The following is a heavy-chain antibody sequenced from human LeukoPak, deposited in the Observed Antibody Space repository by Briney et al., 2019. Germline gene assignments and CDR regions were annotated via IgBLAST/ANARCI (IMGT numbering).Heavy chain of an antibody. V-gene: IGHV3-21*01. CDR3: ARQRCGDDCYSGAFDI. J-gene: IGHJ3*02. CDR1: GFTFSSYS. D-gene: IGHD2-21*02. CDR2: ISSSRSYI. Sequence: GGSLRLSCAASGFTFSSYSMNWVGQAPGKGLEWVSLISSSRSYIYYADSVKGRFTISRDNAKNSLYLQMNSLRAEDTALYYCARQRCGDDCYSGAFDIWGQGTMVTVSS.